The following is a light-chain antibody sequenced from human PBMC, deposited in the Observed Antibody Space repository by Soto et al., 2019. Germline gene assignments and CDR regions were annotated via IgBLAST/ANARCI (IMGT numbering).Light chain of an antibody. CDR2: GAS. Sequence: IGLTQSACTLSLSTGDRATLSWGASQSVSGSYLAWYQQKTGQAPRLVIYGASSRATGIPDRFSGSGSGTDFTLTISRLETEDFAVYYCQQYGSSPWTFGQGTKVDIK. CDR1: QSVSGSY. V-gene: IGKV3-20*01. J-gene: IGKJ1*01. CDR3: QQYGSSPWT.